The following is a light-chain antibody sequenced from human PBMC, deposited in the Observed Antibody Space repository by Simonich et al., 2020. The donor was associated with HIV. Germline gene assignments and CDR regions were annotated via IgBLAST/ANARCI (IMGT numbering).Light chain of an antibody. V-gene: IGKV3-15*01. Sequence: EIVMTQSSATLSVSPGERATLSCRASQSVSSNLAWYQQNPGQAPRLLIFDAATRATGVPAKFSGSGSGTEFTLTISSIQSEDFAVYYCQQYNNRPLTFGGGTKVEIK. CDR3: QQYNNRPLT. J-gene: IGKJ4*01. CDR1: QSVSSN. CDR2: DAA.